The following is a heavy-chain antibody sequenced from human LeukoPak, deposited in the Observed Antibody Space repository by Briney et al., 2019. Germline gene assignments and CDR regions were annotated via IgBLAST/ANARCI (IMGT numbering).Heavy chain of an antibody. D-gene: IGHD3-22*01. CDR2: RSHDGSNK. Sequence: GRSLRLSCAASGFTFSSYAMHWVRRAPGKGLEWVAVRSHDGSNKYYADSVKGRFTISRDNSKNTLYLQMNSLRAEDTAVYYCARDEVYYDSSGYSSPLGYFDYWGQGTLVTVSS. V-gene: IGHV3-30-3*01. CDR3: ARDEVYYDSSGYSSPLGYFDY. J-gene: IGHJ4*02. CDR1: GFTFSSYA.